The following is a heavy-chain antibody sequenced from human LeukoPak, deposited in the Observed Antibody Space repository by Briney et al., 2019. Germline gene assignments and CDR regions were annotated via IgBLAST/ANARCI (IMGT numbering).Heavy chain of an antibody. D-gene: IGHD4-17*01. J-gene: IGHJ3*02. CDR1: GGSISSSSYY. CDR3: ARRRTVTTPIDAFDI. CDR2: IYYSGST. V-gene: IGHV4-39*01. Sequence: SETLSLTCTVSGGSISSSSYYWGWIRQPPGKGLEWIGGIYYSGSTYYNPSLKSRVTISVDTSKNQFSLKLSSVTAADTAVYYCARRRTVTTPIDAFDIWGQGTMVTVSS.